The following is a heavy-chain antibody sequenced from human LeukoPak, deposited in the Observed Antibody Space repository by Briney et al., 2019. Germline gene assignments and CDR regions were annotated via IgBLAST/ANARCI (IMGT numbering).Heavy chain of an antibody. CDR1: GGSISSSSYY. D-gene: IGHD3-10*01. J-gene: IGHJ4*02. CDR2: IYYSGST. V-gene: IGHV4-61*05. CDR3: ARHYYGSGSQRRAFDY. Sequence: SETLSLTCTVSGGSISSSSYYWGWIRQPPGKGLDWIGYIYYSGSTNYNPSLKSRVTISVDTSKNQLSLNLTSVTAADTAVYYCARHYYGSGSQRRAFDYWGQGALVTVSS.